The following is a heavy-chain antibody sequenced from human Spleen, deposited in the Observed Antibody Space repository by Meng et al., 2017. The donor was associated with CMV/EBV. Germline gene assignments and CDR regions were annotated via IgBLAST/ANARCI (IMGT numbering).Heavy chain of an antibody. CDR1: SGPMSSGVYC. J-gene: IGHJ5*02. CDR3: ARQAPDNWFDP. Sequence: TVSSGPMSSGVYCWSWIRQHPEKGLAWIGYSYYDGTTHYNPSLRSRVSISVDTSKNQFSLKLNSVTAADTAVYFCARQAPDNWFDPWGQGALVTVSS. V-gene: IGHV4-31*03. CDR2: SYYDGTT.